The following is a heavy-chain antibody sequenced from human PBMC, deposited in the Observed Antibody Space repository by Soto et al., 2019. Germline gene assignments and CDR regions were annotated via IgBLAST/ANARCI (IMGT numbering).Heavy chain of an antibody. CDR1: GFTFNQYS. CDR3: AKDKVPDGAWDIDY. Sequence: EVQLLESGGDLVQPGGSLRLSCVVSGFTFNQYSMSWVRQAPGKGLEWVSSIIGANGDTSYADSVEGRFTISRSNSKNTLYLQMNSLTVGDTAVHYCAKDKVPDGAWDIDYWGQGTLVTVSS. J-gene: IGHJ4*02. CDR2: IIGANGDT. D-gene: IGHD4-17*01. V-gene: IGHV3-23*01.